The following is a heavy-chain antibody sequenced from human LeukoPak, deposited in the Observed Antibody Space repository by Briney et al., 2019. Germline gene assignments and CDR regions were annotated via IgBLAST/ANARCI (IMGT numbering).Heavy chain of an antibody. CDR1: GFTFSSYA. J-gene: IGHJ6*02. Sequence: GSLRLSCAASGFTFSSYAMSWVRQAPGKGLEWVSAISGSGGSTYYADSVKGRFTISRDNSKNTLYLQMNSLRAEDTAVYYCATLTAMVTYYGMDVWGQGTTVTVSS. D-gene: IGHD5-18*01. CDR3: ATLTAMVTYYGMDV. CDR2: ISGSGGST. V-gene: IGHV3-23*01.